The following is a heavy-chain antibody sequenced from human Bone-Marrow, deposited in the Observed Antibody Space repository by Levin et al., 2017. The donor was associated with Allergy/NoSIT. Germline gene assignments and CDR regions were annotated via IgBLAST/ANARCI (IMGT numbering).Heavy chain of an antibody. V-gene: IGHV1-2*02. CDR1: GYTFTGYY. Sequence: GESLKISCKASGYTFTGYYMHWVRQAPGQGLEWMGWINPNSGGTNYAQKFQGRVTMTRDTSISTAYMELSRLRSDDTAVYYCARDHYYDFWSGYFDYWGQGTLVTVSS. CDR3: ARDHYYDFWSGYFDY. CDR2: INPNSGGT. J-gene: IGHJ4*02. D-gene: IGHD3-3*01.